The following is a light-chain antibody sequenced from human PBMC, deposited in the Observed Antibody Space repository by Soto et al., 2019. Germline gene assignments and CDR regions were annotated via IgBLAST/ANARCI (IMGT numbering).Light chain of an antibody. V-gene: IGLV1-40*01. J-gene: IGLJ2*01. CDR3: QSYDTGLSGPVV. CDR2: GNT. CDR1: GSNIGAGFD. Sequence: QSVLTQPPSLSGAPGQNIIISCTGGGSNIGAGFDVHWYQQLPGTAPKLLIYGNTNRPSGVPDRFSGSKSGTSASLVITGLQAEDEADYYCQSYDTGLSGPVVFGGGTKLTFL.